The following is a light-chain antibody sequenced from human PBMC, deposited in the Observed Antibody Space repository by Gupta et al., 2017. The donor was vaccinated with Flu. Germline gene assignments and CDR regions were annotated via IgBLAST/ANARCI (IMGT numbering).Light chain of an antibody. CDR1: QTVSSNY. Sequence: EIVLTQSPGTLSLSPGERATLSCRASQTVSSNYLAWYQQKPGQAPRLLIYGATSRATGLPYRFSGSGSGTDFTLTISRLEPEDFAVYYCQQYGSSPLTFGGGTKVEIK. CDR3: QQYGSSPLT. J-gene: IGKJ4*01. CDR2: GAT. V-gene: IGKV3-20*01.